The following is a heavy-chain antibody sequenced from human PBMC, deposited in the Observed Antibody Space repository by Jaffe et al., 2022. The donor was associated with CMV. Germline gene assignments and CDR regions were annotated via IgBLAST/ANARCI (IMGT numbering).Heavy chain of an antibody. V-gene: IGHV2-5*02. CDR2: IYWDDDK. CDR3: AHRLGPAGSDWDVGVFDY. J-gene: IGHJ4*02. Sequence: QITLKESGPTRVKPTQTLTLTCTFSGFSLSTSGVGVGWIRQPPGKALECLALIYWDDDKRYRPSLRNRLTITKDTSKNQVVLTVTNMDPVDTATYYCAHRLGPAGSDWDVGVFDYWGQGTLVTVSS. CDR1: GFSLSTSGVG. D-gene: IGHD2-2*01.